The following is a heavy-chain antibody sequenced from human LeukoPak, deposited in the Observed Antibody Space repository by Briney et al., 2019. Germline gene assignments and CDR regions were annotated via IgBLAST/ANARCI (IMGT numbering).Heavy chain of an antibody. D-gene: IGHD3-10*01. V-gene: IGHV4-34*01. CDR2: INHSGST. CDR3: ARVRWFGDRWFDP. CDR1: GGSFSGYY. J-gene: IGHJ5*02. Sequence: SETLSLTCAVYGGSFSGYYWSWIRQPPGKVLEWIGEINHSGSTNYNPSLKSRVTISVDTSKNQFSLKLSSVTAADTAVYYCARVRWFGDRWFDPWGQGTLVTVSS.